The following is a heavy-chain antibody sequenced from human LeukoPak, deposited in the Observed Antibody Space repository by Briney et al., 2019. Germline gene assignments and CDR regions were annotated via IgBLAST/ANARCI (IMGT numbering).Heavy chain of an antibody. D-gene: IGHD1-26*01. CDR1: GVTLSSYA. Sequence: GGSLRLSCAASGVTLSSYAMSWARQAPGKGLEWVSGTSDRGDYTYYADSVKGRFTISRDNSKNTLYLQMNSLRAEDTALYFCAKKAQYNGNYPLDYWGQGTLVTVSS. J-gene: IGHJ4*02. CDR3: AKKAQYNGNYPLDY. V-gene: IGHV3-23*01. CDR2: TSDRGDYT.